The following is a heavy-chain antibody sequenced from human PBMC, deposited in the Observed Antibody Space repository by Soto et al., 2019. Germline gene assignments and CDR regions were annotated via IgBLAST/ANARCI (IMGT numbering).Heavy chain of an antibody. Sequence: ASVKVSCKASGYTFTGYYMHWVRQAPGQGLEWMGWINPNSGGTNYAQKFQGWVTMTRDTSISTAYMELSRLRSDDTAVYYCARAEWLRLGPFDYWGQGTLVTVSS. CDR3: ARAEWLRLGPFDY. V-gene: IGHV1-2*04. J-gene: IGHJ4*02. CDR2: INPNSGGT. D-gene: IGHD5-12*01. CDR1: GYTFTGYY.